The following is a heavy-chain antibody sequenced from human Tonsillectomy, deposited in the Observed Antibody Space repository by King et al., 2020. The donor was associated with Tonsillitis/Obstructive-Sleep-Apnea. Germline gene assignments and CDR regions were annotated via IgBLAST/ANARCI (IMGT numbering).Heavy chain of an antibody. CDR2: IDPSDSYT. CDR1: GYSFTSYW. Sequence: QLVQSGAEVKKPGESLRISCKGSGYSFTSYWINWVRQMPGKGLEWMGTIDPSDSYTNYSPSFQGHVTISADNSITTAYLQWSSLKASDTAMYYCATSGTSEDYYSHAMDVWGEGTTVTVSS. CDR3: ATSGTSEDYYSHAMDV. V-gene: IGHV5-10-1*01. J-gene: IGHJ6*04. D-gene: IGHD3/OR15-3a*01.